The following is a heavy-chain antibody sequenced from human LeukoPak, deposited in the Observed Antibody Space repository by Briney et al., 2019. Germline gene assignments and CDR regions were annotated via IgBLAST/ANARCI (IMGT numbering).Heavy chain of an antibody. CDR2: IKQDGREK. CDR3: ARDLTNEYSSGWYAYYFDY. V-gene: IGHV3-7*01. J-gene: IGHJ4*02. Sequence: GRSLRLSCAASGLTFSSYWMSCVRQAPGNGLEWVANIKQDGREKYYVDSVKGRFTISRDNAKNSLYLQMNSLRAEDTAVYYCARDLTNEYSSGWYAYYFDYWGQGTLVTVSS. CDR1: GLTFSSYW. D-gene: IGHD6-13*01.